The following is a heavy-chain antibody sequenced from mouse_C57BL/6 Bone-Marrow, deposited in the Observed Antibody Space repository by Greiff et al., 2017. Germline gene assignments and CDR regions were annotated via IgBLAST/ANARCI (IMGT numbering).Heavy chain of an antibody. D-gene: IGHD4-1*01. Sequence: EVQLVESGGGLVKPGGSLKLSCAASGFTFSSYTMSWVRQTPEKRLEWVATISGGGGNTYYPDSVKGRFTISRDNAKNTLYLQMSSLRSEDTALYYCARQGNWDFAYWGQGTLVTVSA. V-gene: IGHV5-9*01. CDR2: ISGGGGNT. CDR3: ARQGNWDFAY. J-gene: IGHJ3*01. CDR1: GFTFSSYT.